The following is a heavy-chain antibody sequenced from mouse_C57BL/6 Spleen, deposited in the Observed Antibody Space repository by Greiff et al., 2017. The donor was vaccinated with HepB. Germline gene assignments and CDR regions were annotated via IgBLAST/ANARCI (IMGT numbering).Heavy chain of an antibody. V-gene: IGHV5-6*01. CDR2: ISSGGSYT. CDR3: ARLTGSFDY. D-gene: IGHD4-1*01. Sequence: EVKLMESGGDLVKPGGSLKLSCAASGFTFSSYGMSWVRQTPDNRLEWVATISSGGSYTYYPDSVKGRFTISRDNAKNTLYLQMSSLKSEDTAMYYCARLTGSFDYWGQGTTLTVSS. CDR1: GFTFSSYG. J-gene: IGHJ2*01.